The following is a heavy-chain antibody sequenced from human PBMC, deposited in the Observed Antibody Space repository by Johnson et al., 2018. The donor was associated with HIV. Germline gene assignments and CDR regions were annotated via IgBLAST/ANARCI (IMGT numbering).Heavy chain of an antibody. CDR2: ISWNSGSI. Sequence: VQVVESGGGLVQPGRSLRLSCAASGFTFDDYAMNWVRQAPGKGLEWVSGISWNSGSIGYADSVKGRFTISRDNAKNSLYLQMNSLRAEDTALYDCAQDIAATADGFDIWGQGTMVTVSS. D-gene: IGHD6-25*01. CDR1: GFTFDDYA. J-gene: IGHJ3*02. CDR3: AQDIAATADGFDI. V-gene: IGHV3-9*01.